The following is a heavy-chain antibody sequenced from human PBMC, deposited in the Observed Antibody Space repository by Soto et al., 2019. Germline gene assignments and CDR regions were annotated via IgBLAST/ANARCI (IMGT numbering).Heavy chain of an antibody. CDR1: GFSFSDYG. Sequence: GGSLRLSCSASGFSFSDYGMYWVRQAPGKGLEWVAVISYDGSDKYHADTAKGRFTISRDNSKNTLYLQMNSLRVEDTAVYYCAKDHWAGYTGYAIHYGMDVWGQGTTVTVSS. CDR3: AKDHWAGYTGYAIHYGMDV. J-gene: IGHJ6*02. D-gene: IGHD5-12*01. V-gene: IGHV3-30*18. CDR2: ISYDGSDK.